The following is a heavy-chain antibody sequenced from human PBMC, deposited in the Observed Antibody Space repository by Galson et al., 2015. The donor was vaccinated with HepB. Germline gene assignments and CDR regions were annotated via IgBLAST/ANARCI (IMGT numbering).Heavy chain of an antibody. CDR1: GYTFTGYY. J-gene: IGHJ4*02. V-gene: IGHV1-2*02. D-gene: IGHD2-15*01. CDR3: ARDFEVVAALDY. Sequence: SVKVSCKASGYTFTGYYMHWVRQAPGQGLEWMGWINPNSGGTNYAQKFQGRVTMTRDTSISTAYMELSRLRSDDTAVYYCARDFEVVAALDYWGQGTLVTVSS. CDR2: INPNSGGT.